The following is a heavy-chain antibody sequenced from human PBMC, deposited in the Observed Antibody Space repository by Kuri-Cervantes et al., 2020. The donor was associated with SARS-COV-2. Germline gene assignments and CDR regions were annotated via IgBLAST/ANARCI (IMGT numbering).Heavy chain of an antibody. V-gene: IGHV4-39*01. CDR1: RGSISSSSYY. Sequence: GSLRLSCTVPRGSISSSSYYWGWIRQPPGKGLEWIGSIYYTGNTYYNPSLNSRVTMSVDTSKNQFSLKVSSVTAADTAVYYCARRTVGHFDLWGRGTLVTVFS. D-gene: IGHD3-16*01. CDR2: IYYTGNT. CDR3: ARRTVGHFDL. J-gene: IGHJ2*01.